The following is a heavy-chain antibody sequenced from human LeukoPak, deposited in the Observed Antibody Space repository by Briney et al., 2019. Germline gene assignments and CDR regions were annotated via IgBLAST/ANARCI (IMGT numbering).Heavy chain of an antibody. J-gene: IGHJ4*02. CDR2: IWYDGSNK. V-gene: IGHV3-33*01. D-gene: IGHD3-22*01. Sequence: GGSLRLSCAASGFTFSSYGMHWVRRAPGKGLEWVAVIWYDGSNKYYADSVKGRFTISRDNSKNTLYLQMNSLRAEDTAVYYCARGGYYDSSGYYKYYFDYWGQGTLVTVSS. CDR3: ARGGYYDSSGYYKYYFDY. CDR1: GFTFSSYG.